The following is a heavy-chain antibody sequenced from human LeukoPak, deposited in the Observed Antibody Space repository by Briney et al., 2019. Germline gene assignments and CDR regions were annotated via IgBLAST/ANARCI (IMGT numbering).Heavy chain of an antibody. CDR3: ARVPHYYFGYGYFDS. V-gene: IGHV4-39*01. D-gene: IGHD3-10*01. Sequence: SETLSLTCTVSGGSISSTNYNWGWVRQPPGKSLEWIGSISYSGSPYYNPSLKSRVTISVDTSENQFSLRLSSVTAADTAVYYCARVPHYYFGYGYFDSWGQGTLVTVSS. CDR1: GGSISSTNYN. J-gene: IGHJ4*02. CDR2: ISYSGSP.